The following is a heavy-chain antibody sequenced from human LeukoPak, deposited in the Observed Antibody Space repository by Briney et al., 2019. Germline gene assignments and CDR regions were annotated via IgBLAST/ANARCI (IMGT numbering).Heavy chain of an antibody. CDR1: GYTFTIYY. CDR2: VNPSGGST. D-gene: IGHD1-26*01. CDR3: ARRHKHYYQIDY. V-gene: IGHV1-46*01. J-gene: IGHJ4*02. Sequence: ASVKVSCKASGYTFTIYYLHWVRQAPGQGLEWMGMVNPSGGSTSYAQKFQGRVTMTRDTSTTTVYMELSSLRSDDTAVFYCARRHKHYYQIDYWGQGTLVTVSS.